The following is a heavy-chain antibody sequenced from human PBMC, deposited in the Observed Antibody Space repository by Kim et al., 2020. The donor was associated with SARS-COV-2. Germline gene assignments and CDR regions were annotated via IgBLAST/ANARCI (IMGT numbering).Heavy chain of an antibody. D-gene: IGHD3-10*01. Sequence: YATAYDASVKGRFTISRDDSKNTAYLQVNSLKIEDTSVYYCTSGYGSGNTWGQGTLVTVSS. J-gene: IGHJ4*02. CDR2: YAT. V-gene: IGHV3-73*01. CDR3: TSGYGSGNT.